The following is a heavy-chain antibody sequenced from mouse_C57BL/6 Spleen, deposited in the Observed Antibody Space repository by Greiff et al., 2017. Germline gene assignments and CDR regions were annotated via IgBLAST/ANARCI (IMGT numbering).Heavy chain of an antibody. Sequence: VQLQQSGPELVKPGASVKISCKASGYTFTDYYMNWVKQSHGKSLEWIGDINPNNGGTSYNQTFKGKATFTVDKSSSTAYMELRSLTSEDSAVYYCARFTTSGYAMDYWGQGTSVTVSS. J-gene: IGHJ4*01. D-gene: IGHD1-1*01. V-gene: IGHV1-26*01. CDR1: GYTFTDYY. CDR3: ARFTTSGYAMDY. CDR2: INPNNGGT.